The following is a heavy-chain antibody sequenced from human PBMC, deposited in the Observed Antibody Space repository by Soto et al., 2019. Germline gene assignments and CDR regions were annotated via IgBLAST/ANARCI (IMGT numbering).Heavy chain of an antibody. J-gene: IGHJ4*02. CDR2: ISYDGSNK. CDR1: GFTFSSYA. V-gene: IGHV3-30-3*01. D-gene: IGHD2-15*01. CDR3: ARDRQPDGIWTFAY. Sequence: PGGSLRLSCAASGFTFSSYAMHWVRQAPGKGLEWVAVISYDGSNKYYADSVKGRFTISRDNSKNTLYLQMNSLGVDDTAVYYCARDRQPDGIWTFAYWGRGILVTVSS.